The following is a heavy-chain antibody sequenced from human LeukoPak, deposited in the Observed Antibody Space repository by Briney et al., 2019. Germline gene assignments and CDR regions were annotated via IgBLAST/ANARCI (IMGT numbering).Heavy chain of an antibody. CDR2: ISYDGTDK. Sequence: GGSLRLSCATSGFTFSSYSMHWVRLAPGKGLEWVAVISYDGTDKNYADSVKGRFTISRDNSKNTLYVQMNSLRPEDTGVYYCAGDPAAAGFDYWGQGTLVTVSS. CDR3: AGDPAAAGFDY. J-gene: IGHJ4*02. D-gene: IGHD6-13*01. V-gene: IGHV3-30-3*01. CDR1: GFTFSSYS.